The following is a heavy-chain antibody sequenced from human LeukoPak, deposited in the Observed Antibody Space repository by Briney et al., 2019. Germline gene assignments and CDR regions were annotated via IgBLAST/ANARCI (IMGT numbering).Heavy chain of an antibody. D-gene: IGHD2-15*01. J-gene: IGHJ5*02. CDR2: ISGSGGST. CDR3: ARVPVPWVAATRVDWFDP. CDR1: GFTFSSYA. V-gene: IGHV3-23*01. Sequence: GGSLRLSCVVSGFTFSSYAMSWVRQAPGKGLEWVSGISGSGGSTYYADSVKGRFTISRDNTKNTLYLQMNSLRAEDTAVYYCARVPVPWVAATRVDWFDPWGQGTLVTVSS.